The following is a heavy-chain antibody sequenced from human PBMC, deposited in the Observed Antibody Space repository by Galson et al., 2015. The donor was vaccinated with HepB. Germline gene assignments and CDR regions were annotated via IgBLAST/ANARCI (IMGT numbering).Heavy chain of an antibody. CDR1: GFTFSSYA. J-gene: IGHJ4*02. Sequence: SLRLSCAASGFTFSSYAMSWVRQAPGKGLEWVSAISGSGGNTYYADSVKGRFTISRDNSKNTLYLQMNSLRVEDTAVYYCARGAPHVAASDYWGQGTLVTVSS. D-gene: IGHD2-15*01. CDR2: ISGSGGNT. CDR3: ARGAPHVAASDY. V-gene: IGHV3-23*01.